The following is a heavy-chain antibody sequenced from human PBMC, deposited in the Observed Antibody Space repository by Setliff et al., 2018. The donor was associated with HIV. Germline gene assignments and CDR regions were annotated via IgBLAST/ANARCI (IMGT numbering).Heavy chain of an antibody. CDR1: GFTFRSYE. V-gene: IGHV3-48*03. Sequence: GSLRLSCAASGFTFRSYEMNWVRQAPGKGLEWISFIGGHGSIIHYADSVKGRFTISRDNAKNSVYLQMHSLRVEDTAVYYCAAVPWGHSSLIIDHWGQGTPVTVSS. D-gene: IGHD3-16*01. J-gene: IGHJ4*02. CDR3: AAVPWGHSSLIIDH. CDR2: IGGHGSII.